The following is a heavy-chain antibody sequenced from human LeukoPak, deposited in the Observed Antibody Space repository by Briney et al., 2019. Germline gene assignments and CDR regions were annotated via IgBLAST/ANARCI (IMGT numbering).Heavy chain of an antibody. V-gene: IGHV4-59*08. CDR1: GGSISSYY. CDR2: IYYSGST. CDR3: ARDDQIGYSSSWPWGFQH. D-gene: IGHD6-13*01. J-gene: IGHJ1*01. Sequence: SETLSLTCTVSGGSISSYYWSWIRQPPGKGLEWIGYIYYSGSTNYNPSLESRVTISVDTSKNQFSLKLSSVTAADTAVYYCARDDQIGYSSSWPWGFQHWGQGTLVTVSS.